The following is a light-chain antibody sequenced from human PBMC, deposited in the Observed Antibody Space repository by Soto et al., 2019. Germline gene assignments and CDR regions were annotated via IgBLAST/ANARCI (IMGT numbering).Light chain of an antibody. CDR1: QSFLYSSNNKNY. CDR3: QQYYSTPRT. CDR2: WAS. Sequence: DIVMTQSPDSLAVSLVERATINLDSSQSFLYSSNNKNYLAWYQQKPGQPPKLLIYWASTRESGVPDRFSGSGSETDSTLTISSLQAEDVAVYYCQQYYSTPRTFGQGTKVDIK. V-gene: IGKV4-1*01. J-gene: IGKJ1*01.